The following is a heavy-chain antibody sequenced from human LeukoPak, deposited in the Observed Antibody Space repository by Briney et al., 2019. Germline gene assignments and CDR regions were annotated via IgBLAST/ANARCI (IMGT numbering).Heavy chain of an antibody. V-gene: IGHV3-30*18. D-gene: IGHD5-24*01. J-gene: IGHJ6*02. CDR1: GFTFSSYG. CDR3: AKDRLEMATHYSYGMDV. CDR2: ISYDGNNK. Sequence: GGSLRLSCAASGFTFSSYGIHWVRQAPGKGLEWVAVISYDGNNKYYADSVKGRFTISRDNSKNTLYLQMNSLRAEDTAVYYCAKDRLEMATHYSYGMDVWGQGTTVTVSS.